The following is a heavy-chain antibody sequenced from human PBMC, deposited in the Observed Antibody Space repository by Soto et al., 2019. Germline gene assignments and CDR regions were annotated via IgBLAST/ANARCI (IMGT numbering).Heavy chain of an antibody. Sequence: EVQLVESGGGLVQPGGSLRVSCAASGFTFSSYSMNWVRQAPGKGLEWVTYMSSRSLTIYYTDSGKGRFTISRDNAKNSLYLQMNSLRDEATAVYFCARGGSTSDNGMEVWGQGTTVTVSS. V-gene: IGHV3-48*02. D-gene: IGHD3-16*01. CDR2: MSSRSLTI. CDR3: ARGGSTSDNGMEV. CDR1: GFTFSSYS. J-gene: IGHJ6*02.